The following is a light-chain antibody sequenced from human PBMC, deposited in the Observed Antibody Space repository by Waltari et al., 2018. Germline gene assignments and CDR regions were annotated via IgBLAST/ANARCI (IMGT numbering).Light chain of an antibody. CDR3: QQYGSSPRT. J-gene: IGKJ1*01. CDR1: QSVISNY. Sequence: ELVLTHYPGTLSLSPGERATLSCRASQSVISNYLAWYQHQPGQAPILVIYDASTRATGIPDRFSGSGSGTDFTLTISRLEPEDFAVYYCQQYGSSPRTFGQGTKVEIK. V-gene: IGKV3-20*01. CDR2: DAS.